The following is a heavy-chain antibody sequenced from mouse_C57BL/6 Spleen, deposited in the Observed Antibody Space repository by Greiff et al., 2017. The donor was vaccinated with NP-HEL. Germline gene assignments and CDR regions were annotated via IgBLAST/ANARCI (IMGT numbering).Heavy chain of an antibody. V-gene: IGHV1-64*01. CDR1: GYTFTSYW. Sequence: QVQLQQPGAELVKPGASVKLSCKASGYTFTSYWMHWVKQRPGQGLEWIGMIHPNSGSTNYNEKFKSKATLTVDKSSSTAYMQLSSLTSEDSAVYYCARSHYYGSSIAYWGQGTLVTVSA. CDR2: IHPNSGST. J-gene: IGHJ3*01. CDR3: ARSHYYGSSIAY. D-gene: IGHD1-1*01.